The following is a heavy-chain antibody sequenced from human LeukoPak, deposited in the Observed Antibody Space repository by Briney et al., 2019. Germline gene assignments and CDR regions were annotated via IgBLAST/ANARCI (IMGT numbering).Heavy chain of an antibody. CDR1: GFTFSSYG. D-gene: IGHD4-17*01. CDR3: AKAGWGYGDYGPLWYFDL. CDR2: IRYDGSNK. V-gene: IGHV3-30*02. J-gene: IGHJ2*01. Sequence: PGGSLRLSCAASGFTFSSYGMHWVRQAPGKGLEWVAFIRYDGSNKYYADSVKGRFTISRDNSKNTLYLQMNSLRAEDTAVYYCAKAGWGYGDYGPLWYFDLWGRGTLVTVSS.